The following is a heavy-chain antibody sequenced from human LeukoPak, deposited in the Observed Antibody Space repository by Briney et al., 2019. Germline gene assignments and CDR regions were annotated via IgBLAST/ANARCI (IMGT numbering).Heavy chain of an antibody. CDR2: IYCSGST. J-gene: IGHJ4*02. D-gene: IGHD2-15*01. V-gene: IGHV4-39*01. Sequence: SETLSLTCTVSGGSISSSSYYWGWIRQPPGKGLEWIGSIYCSGSTYYNPSLKSRVTISVDTSKNQFSLKLSSVTAADTAVYYCARLIAVVAANSEPDYWGQGTLVTVSS. CDR1: GGSISSSSYY. CDR3: ARLIAVVAANSEPDY.